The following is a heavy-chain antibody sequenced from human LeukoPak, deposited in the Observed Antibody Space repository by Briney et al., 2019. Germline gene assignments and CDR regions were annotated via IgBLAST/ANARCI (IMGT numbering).Heavy chain of an antibody. CDR2: ISGSGGST. D-gene: IGHD7-27*01. CDR1: GLTFTTYA. Sequence: GGSLRLSCAASGLTFTTYAMNWVRQAPGKGLEWVSAISGSGGSTYYADSVKGRFTISRDNSKNTLYLQMNSLRAEDTAVYYCAKDWGTLDYWGQGTLVTVSS. CDR3: AKDWGTLDY. J-gene: IGHJ4*02. V-gene: IGHV3-23*01.